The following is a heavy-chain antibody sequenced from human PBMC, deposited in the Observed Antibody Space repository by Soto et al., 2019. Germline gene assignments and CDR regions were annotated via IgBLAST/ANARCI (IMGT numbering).Heavy chain of an antibody. V-gene: IGHV3-21*01. D-gene: IGHD5-12*01. J-gene: IGHJ4*02. Sequence: PGGSLRLSCAASGFTFSSYSMNWVRQAPGKGLEWVSSISSSSGHIYYADSLKGRFTISRDNAKNSLYLQMNSLRAEDTAVYYCTRHWMANREFDYSGQRTLVTLSS. CDR3: TRHWMANREFDY. CDR2: ISSSSGHI. CDR1: GFTFSSYS.